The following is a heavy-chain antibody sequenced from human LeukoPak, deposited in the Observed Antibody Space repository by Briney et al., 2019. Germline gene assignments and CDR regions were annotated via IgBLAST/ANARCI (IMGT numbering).Heavy chain of an antibody. Sequence: ASVKVSCRASGYTFTGYFMHWVRQAPGQGPEWMGWLNPNSGDTNYAQKFQGRVTMTRDTSISTAYMELSRLRSDDTAVYYCATTTVTPYAFDIWGQGTKVTVSS. CDR1: GYTFTGYF. CDR2: LNPNSGDT. V-gene: IGHV1-2*02. CDR3: ATTTVTPYAFDI. D-gene: IGHD4-23*01. J-gene: IGHJ3*02.